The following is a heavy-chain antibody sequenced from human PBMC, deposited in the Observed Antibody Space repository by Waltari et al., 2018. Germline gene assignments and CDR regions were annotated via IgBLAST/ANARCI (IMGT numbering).Heavy chain of an antibody. CDR1: GGSFSGYY. V-gene: IGHV4-34*01. J-gene: IGHJ4*02. CDR3: AREVGMGSTPYYFDY. Sequence: QVQLQQWGAGLLKPSETLSLTCAVYGGSFSGYYWSWLRQPPGKGLEWIGEINHSGSTNYNPSLKSRVTISVDTSKNQFSLKLSSVTAADTAVYYCAREVGMGSTPYYFDYWGQGTLVTVSS. D-gene: IGHD2-21*01. CDR2: INHSGST.